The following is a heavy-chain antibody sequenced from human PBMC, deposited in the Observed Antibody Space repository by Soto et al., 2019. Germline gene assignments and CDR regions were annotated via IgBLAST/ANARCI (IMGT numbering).Heavy chain of an antibody. CDR3: ANNQERDLQRVIEF. D-gene: IGHD3-16*02. CDR1: GLTFSNYP. J-gene: IGHJ4*02. CDR2: MSGSSSTT. V-gene: IGHV3-23*01. Sequence: PGGSLRLSCATSGLTFSNYPMSWVRQAPGGGLEWVSSMSGSSSTTYYADSVRGRFTISRDRSKNTRYLQMSSLRVQDTTLSYFANNQERDLQRVIEFWGQGTLVTVSS.